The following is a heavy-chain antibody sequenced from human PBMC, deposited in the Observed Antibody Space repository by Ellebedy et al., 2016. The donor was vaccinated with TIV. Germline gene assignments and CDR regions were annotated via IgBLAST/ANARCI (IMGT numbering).Heavy chain of an antibody. J-gene: IGHJ6*02. V-gene: IGHV3-30*04. CDR1: GFTFSSYA. CDR3: ARDPLMVVPAAIRQQLGMRYGMDV. D-gene: IGHD2-2*02. Sequence: PGGSLRLSCAASGFTFSSYAMHWVRQAPGKGLEWVAVISYDGRNKYYADSVKGRLIISRDNSKNTLYLQMNSLRAEDTAVYYCARDPLMVVPAAIRQQLGMRYGMDVWGQGTTVTVSS. CDR2: ISYDGRNK.